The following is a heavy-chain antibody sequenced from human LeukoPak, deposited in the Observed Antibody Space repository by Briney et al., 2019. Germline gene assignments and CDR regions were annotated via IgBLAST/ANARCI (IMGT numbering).Heavy chain of an antibody. CDR2: ISGSGGST. J-gene: IGHJ3*02. V-gene: IGHV3-23*01. Sequence: PGGSLRLSCAASGFTFSNAWMSWVRQAPGKGLEWVSAISGSGGSTYYADSVKGRFTISRDNSKNTLYLQMNSLRAEDTAVYYCAKAFSPSRYCSGDSCLDAFDIWGQGTMVTVSS. CDR1: GFTFSNAW. D-gene: IGHD2-15*01. CDR3: AKAFSPSRYCSGDSCLDAFDI.